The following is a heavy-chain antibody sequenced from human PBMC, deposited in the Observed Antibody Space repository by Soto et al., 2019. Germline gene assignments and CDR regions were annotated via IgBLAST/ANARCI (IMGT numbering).Heavy chain of an antibody. V-gene: IGHV4-31*03. D-gene: IGHD3-10*01. CDR1: GGSISSGGYY. CDR2: IYYSGST. CDR3: ASHPPLWFEESHFDY. J-gene: IGHJ4*02. Sequence: PSETLSLTCTVSGGSISSGGYYWSWIRQHPGKGLEWIGYIYYSGSTYYNPSLKSRVIISVDTSKNQFSLKLSSVTAADTAMDYCASHPPLWFEESHFDYWGQGTLVTVSS.